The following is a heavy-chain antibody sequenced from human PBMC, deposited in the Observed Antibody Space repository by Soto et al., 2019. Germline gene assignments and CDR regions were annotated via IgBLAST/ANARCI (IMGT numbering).Heavy chain of an antibody. CDR3: ARDLSPADSPATGDFDP. J-gene: IGHJ5*02. V-gene: IGHV3-21*01. CDR2: ISSSRSYI. CDR1: GFTFSIYS. Sequence: PGGSLRLSCAASGFTFSIYSMNWVRQAPGKGLEWVSSISSSRSYIYYADSLKGRFTISRDNAKNSLYLQMNSLRAEDTAVYYCARDLSPADSPATGDFDPWGQGTLVTVSS. D-gene: IGHD2-21*02.